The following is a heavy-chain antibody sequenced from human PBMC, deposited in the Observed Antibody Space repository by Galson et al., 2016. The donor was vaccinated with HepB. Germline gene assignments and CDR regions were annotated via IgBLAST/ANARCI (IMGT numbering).Heavy chain of an antibody. J-gene: IGHJ5*02. CDR3: ALARNRWAATYWFDP. CDR1: GFNFSDYY. Sequence: SLRLSCAASGFNFSDYYMSWIRQAPGKGLEWISYISERGRAMYNAESVEGRFTISRDNAKNSLFLQMNSLRVDDTAVYYCALARNRWAATYWFDPWGQGTRVTVSS. D-gene: IGHD2-15*01. V-gene: IGHV3-11*01. CDR2: ISERGRAM.